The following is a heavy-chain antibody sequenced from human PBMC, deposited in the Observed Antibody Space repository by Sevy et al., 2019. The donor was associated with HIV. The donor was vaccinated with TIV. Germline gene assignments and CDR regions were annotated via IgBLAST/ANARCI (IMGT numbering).Heavy chain of an antibody. CDR2: ISGSGGGT. V-gene: IGHV3-23*01. CDR1: GFTFSSYA. CDR3: ALGGYYYDSSGYYTLDY. Sequence: GGSLRLSCAASGFTFSSYAMNWVRQGPGKGLEWVSGISGSGGGTYYENSVKGRFTISKDISKNTLYLQMNSLRAEDTALYYCALGGYYYDSSGYYTLDYWGQGTRVTVSS. J-gene: IGHJ4*02. D-gene: IGHD3-22*01.